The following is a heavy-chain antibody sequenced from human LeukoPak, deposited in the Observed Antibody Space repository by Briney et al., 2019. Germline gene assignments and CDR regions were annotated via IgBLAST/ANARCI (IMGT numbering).Heavy chain of an antibody. CDR1: GYSISSGYY. CDR3: ASYSTDKGWFDP. Sequence: PSETLSLTCTVSGYSISSGYYWGWIRQPPGKGLEWIGSIYYSGSTYYNPSLKSRVTILLDTSKNQFSLKVNSVTAADTAVYYCASYSTDKGWFDPWGQGTLVTVSS. V-gene: IGHV4-38-2*02. D-gene: IGHD1-14*01. J-gene: IGHJ5*02. CDR2: IYYSGST.